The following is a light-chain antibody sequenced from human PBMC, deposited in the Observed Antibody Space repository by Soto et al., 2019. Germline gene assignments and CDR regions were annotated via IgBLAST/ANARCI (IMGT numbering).Light chain of an antibody. V-gene: IGKV3-20*01. J-gene: IGKJ1*01. CDR2: GAS. CDR3: QQYGNSPWT. Sequence: EIVLTQSPATLSLSPGERATLSCRASQSVNSSYLAWYQHRPGQAPRLLIFGASSRATGIPDRFSGTGSGTDFTLTISRLEPEDFAVYYCQQYGNSPWTFGQGTKVDIK. CDR1: QSVNSSY.